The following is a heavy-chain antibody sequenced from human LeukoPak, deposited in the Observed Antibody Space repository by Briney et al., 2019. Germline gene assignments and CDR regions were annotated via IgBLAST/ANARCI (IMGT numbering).Heavy chain of an antibody. CDR3: AKGSGWDRNKNFDY. V-gene: IGHV3-9*03. D-gene: IGHD1-14*01. CDR2: ISWDSGSI. CDR1: GFTFDDYA. Sequence: PGGSLRLSCAASGFTFDDYAMHWVRQAPGKGLEWVSSISWDSGSIGYADSVKGRFTISRDNAKNSLYLQMNSLRAEDMALYYCAKGSGWDRNKNFDYWGQGTLVTVSS. J-gene: IGHJ4*02.